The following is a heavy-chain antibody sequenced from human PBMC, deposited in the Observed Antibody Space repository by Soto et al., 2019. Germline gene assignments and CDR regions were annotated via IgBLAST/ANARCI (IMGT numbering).Heavy chain of an antibody. V-gene: IGHV1-8*01. Sequence: ASVKVSCKASGYTFTSYDINWVRQATGQGIEWMGWMNPNSGNTGYAQKFQGRVTMTRNTSISTAYMELSSLRSEDTAVYYCAGAGIAVAYDVFDIWGQGTMVTVSS. CDR1: GYTFTSYD. J-gene: IGHJ3*02. CDR3: AGAGIAVAYDVFDI. CDR2: MNPNSGNT. D-gene: IGHD6-19*01.